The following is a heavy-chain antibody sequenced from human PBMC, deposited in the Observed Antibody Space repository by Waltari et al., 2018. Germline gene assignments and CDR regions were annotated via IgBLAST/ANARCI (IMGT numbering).Heavy chain of an antibody. CDR1: GHTSTAYG. D-gene: IGHD3-9*01. CDR3: ARDHRYYFDTHSLYFAP. J-gene: IGHJ2*01. Sequence: QIRLEESGAEVKKPGASVKVSCKASGHTSTAYGLSWVRHAPGEGLEWVGWISDSNGNTNTAQQVQDILTRTIAASTSTVSIELRARRSVDTAVYYCARDHRYYFDTHSLYFAPWGRGTLATVSS. CDR2: ISDSNGNT. V-gene: IGHV1-18*01.